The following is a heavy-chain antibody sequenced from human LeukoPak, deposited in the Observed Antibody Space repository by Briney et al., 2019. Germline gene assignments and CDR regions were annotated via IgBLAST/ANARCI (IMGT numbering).Heavy chain of an antibody. V-gene: IGHV3-48*01. CDR2: ISPGSGTI. CDR1: GFTFSGYS. D-gene: IGHD5-18*01. Sequence: GGSLRLSCAASGFTFSGYSMNWVRRAPGKGLEWVSYISPGSGTIYDADSVKGRFTISRDSSKNTLYLQMNSLRAEDTAVYYCAKSVHSAMVTGYFDYWGQGTLVTVSS. J-gene: IGHJ4*02. CDR3: AKSVHSAMVTGYFDY.